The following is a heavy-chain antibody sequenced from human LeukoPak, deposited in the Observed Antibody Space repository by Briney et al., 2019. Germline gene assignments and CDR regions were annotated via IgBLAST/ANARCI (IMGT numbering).Heavy chain of an antibody. J-gene: IGHJ4*02. CDR1: GGSISSSSYY. CDR2: IYYSGST. V-gene: IGHV4-39*07. CDR3: ASRGYSYGYPYYFDY. D-gene: IGHD5-18*01. Sequence: PSETLSLTCTVSGGSISSSSYYWGWIRQPPGKGLEWIGSIYYSGSTYYNPSLKSRVTISVDTSKNQFSLKLSSVTAADTAVYYCASRGYSYGYPYYFDYWGQGTLVTVS.